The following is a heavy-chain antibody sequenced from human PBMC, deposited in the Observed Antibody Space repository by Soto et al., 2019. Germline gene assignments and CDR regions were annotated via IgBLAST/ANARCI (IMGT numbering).Heavy chain of an antibody. J-gene: IGHJ5*02. Sequence: ASVKISCKASGYTFTGYYMHWVRQAPGQGLEWMGWINPNSGGTNYAQKFQGRVTMTRDTSISTAYMELSRLRSEDTAVYYCARGSIAARLQQRWLEPWGQGTLVTVSS. V-gene: IGHV1-2*02. D-gene: IGHD6-6*01. CDR3: ARGSIAARLQQRWLEP. CDR2: INPNSGGT. CDR1: GYTFTGYY.